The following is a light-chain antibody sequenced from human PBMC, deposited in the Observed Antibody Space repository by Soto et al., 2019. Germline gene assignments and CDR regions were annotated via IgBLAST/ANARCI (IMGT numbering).Light chain of an antibody. CDR1: QSVGSN. CDR2: AAS. J-gene: IGKJ1*01. V-gene: IGKV3-15*01. CDR3: QQYNKWLGA. Sequence: EILMTQSPGTLSGSLGERATLSCGASQSVGSNLAWFQQRPGQAPRLLIYAASTRVAGIPARFSGSGSGTEFKLTISSLQSEDFAIYYCQQYNKWLGAFGQGPRW.